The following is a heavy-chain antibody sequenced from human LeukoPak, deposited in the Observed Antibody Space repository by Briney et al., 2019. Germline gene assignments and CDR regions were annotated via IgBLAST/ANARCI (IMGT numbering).Heavy chain of an antibody. CDR2: INDDGSAT. CDR1: GFNFSEFW. Sequence: GGSLRLSCVASGFTSGFNFSEFWMSWVRQAPGKGLVWVSRINDDGSATFYADSVKGRFTISRDNAKNTLFLQINSLRAEDTAVYYCAREILAPGKTHDYWGQGTLVTVSS. CDR3: AREILAPGKTHDY. J-gene: IGHJ4*02. V-gene: IGHV3-74*01.